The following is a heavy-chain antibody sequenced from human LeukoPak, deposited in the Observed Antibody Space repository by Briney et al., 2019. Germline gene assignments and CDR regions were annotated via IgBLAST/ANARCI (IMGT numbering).Heavy chain of an antibody. CDR1: GGSISSYC. J-gene: IGHJ4*02. CDR3: ARGGSYYDY. D-gene: IGHD1-26*01. Sequence: SETLSLTCTVSGGSISSYCWSWIRQPPGKGLEWIGYIYYSGSTNYNPSLKSRVTISVDTSKNQFSLKLNSVTAADTAVYYCARGGSYYDYWGQGTLVTVSS. CDR2: IYYSGST. V-gene: IGHV4-59*01.